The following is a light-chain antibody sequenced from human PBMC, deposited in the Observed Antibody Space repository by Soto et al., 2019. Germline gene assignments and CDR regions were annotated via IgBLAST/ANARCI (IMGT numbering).Light chain of an antibody. CDR3: QSYDCSLGGYV. J-gene: IGLJ1*01. Sequence: QSVLTQPPSVSGAPGQRVTISCTGCNSNIGAGYDVHWYQQLPGAAPKLLIYANTNRPSGVPGRFSGSKSGTSASLAITGLQAEDEADYYCQSYDCSLGGYVFGTGTKVTVL. V-gene: IGLV1-40*01. CDR1: NSNIGAGYD. CDR2: ANT.